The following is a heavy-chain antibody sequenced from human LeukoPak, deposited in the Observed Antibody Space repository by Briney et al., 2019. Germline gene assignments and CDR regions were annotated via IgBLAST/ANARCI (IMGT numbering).Heavy chain of an antibody. V-gene: IGHV4-39*01. CDR2: IYYSGST. CDR1: GGSISSSSYY. Sequence: SETLSLTCSVSGGSISSSSYYWGWIRQPPGKGLEWIGTIYYSGSTYHNPSLKSRVTISVDTSKNQFSLKLSSVTAADTGMYYCAIAESVTAFDIWGQGTMVTVSS. J-gene: IGHJ3*02. D-gene: IGHD2-8*01. CDR3: AIAESVTAFDI.